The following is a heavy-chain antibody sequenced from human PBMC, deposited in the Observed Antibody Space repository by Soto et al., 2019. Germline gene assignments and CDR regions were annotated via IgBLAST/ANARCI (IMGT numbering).Heavy chain of an antibody. Sequence: GASVKVSCKASGYTFTSYAMHWVRQAPGQRLEWMGWINAGNGNTKYSQKFQGRVTMTTDTSTSTAYMELRSLRSDDTAVYYCARGGYYYDSSGSYFGYWGQGTLVTVS. V-gene: IGHV1-3*01. CDR3: ARGGYYYDSSGSYFGY. CDR2: INAGNGNT. CDR1: GYTFTSYA. J-gene: IGHJ4*02. D-gene: IGHD3-22*01.